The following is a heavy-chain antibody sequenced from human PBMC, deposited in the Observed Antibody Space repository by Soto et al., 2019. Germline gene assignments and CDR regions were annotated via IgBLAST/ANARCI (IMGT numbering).Heavy chain of an antibody. D-gene: IGHD3-3*01. V-gene: IGHV1-18*01. CDR2: ISAYNGNT. J-gene: IGHJ6*02. CDR1: GYTFISYG. CDR3: ARGSFYVFWSVDPRGYCGMDV. Sequence: ASVKVSCKASGYTFISYGISWVRQAPGQGLEWLGWISAYNGNTNYAQKVQGRVTMTTDTSTSTAYMELRSLRSDDTAVDYCARGSFYVFWSVDPRGYCGMDVWGQGTTVTVSS.